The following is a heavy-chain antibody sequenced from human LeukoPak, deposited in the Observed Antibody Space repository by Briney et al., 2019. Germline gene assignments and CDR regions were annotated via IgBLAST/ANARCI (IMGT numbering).Heavy chain of an antibody. D-gene: IGHD5-12*01. CDR1: GGSISSYY. CDR2: IYYSGST. Sequence: SETLSLTCTVSGGSISSYYWSWIRQPPGKGLEWIGYIYYSGSTNYNPSLKSRVTISVDTSKNQFSLKLSSVTAADTAVYYCARGYDDRYYFDYWGQGTLVTVSS. CDR3: ARGYDDRYYFDY. V-gene: IGHV4-59*12. J-gene: IGHJ4*02.